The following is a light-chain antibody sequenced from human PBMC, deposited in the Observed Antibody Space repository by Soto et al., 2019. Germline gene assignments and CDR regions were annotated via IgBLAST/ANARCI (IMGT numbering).Light chain of an antibody. CDR3: SSYTSSSTDYV. V-gene: IGLV2-14*04. CDR2: DVS. J-gene: IGLJ1*01. Sequence: PGQSITISCTGTSSDVGGYNYVSWYQQHPGKAPKLMIYDVSNRPSGVSNRFSGSKSGNTASLTISGLQAEDEAAYYCSSYTSSSTDYVFGTGTKVTVL. CDR1: SSDVGGYNY.